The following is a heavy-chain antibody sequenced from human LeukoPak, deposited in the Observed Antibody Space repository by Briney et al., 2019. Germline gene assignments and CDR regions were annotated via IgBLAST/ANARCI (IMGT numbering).Heavy chain of an antibody. CDR2: IYDSGST. J-gene: IGHJ2*01. D-gene: IGHD1-26*01. V-gene: IGHV4-59*05. CDR3: ARGSGAYSEWYFDL. Sequence: GSLRLSCAASGFAFSSYSMNWVRQAPGKGLEWIGTIYDSGSTYYTPSLKSRVTISVDTSKNQFSLKLSSVTAADTAVYYCARGSGAYSEWYFDLWGRGTLVTVSS. CDR1: GFAFSSYSMN.